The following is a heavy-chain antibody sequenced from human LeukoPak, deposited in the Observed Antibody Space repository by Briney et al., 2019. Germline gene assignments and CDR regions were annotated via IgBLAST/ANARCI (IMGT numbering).Heavy chain of an antibody. Sequence: SETLSLTCTVSGGSISNYYWSWIRQPPGKGLEWVGYIYYSGSTYYNPSLRSRVTISVDTSKNQFSLNLNSVTAADTAVYYCARALSGTYGLFQHWGQGTLVTVSS. CDR3: ARALSGTYGLFQH. CDR1: GGSISNYY. V-gene: IGHV4-59*01. D-gene: IGHD1-26*01. CDR2: IYYSGST. J-gene: IGHJ1*01.